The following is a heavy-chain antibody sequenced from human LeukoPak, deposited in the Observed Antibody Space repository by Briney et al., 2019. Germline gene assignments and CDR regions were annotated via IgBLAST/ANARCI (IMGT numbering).Heavy chain of an antibody. Sequence: GGSLRLSCAASGFTFSSYSMNWVRQAPGKGLEWVSSISSSSYIYYADSVKGRFTISRDNAKNSLYLQMNSLRAEDTAVYYCARDSIYCSSTSCPFDYWGQGTLVTVSS. V-gene: IGHV3-21*01. J-gene: IGHJ4*02. CDR3: ARDSIYCSSTSCPFDY. CDR1: GFTFSSYS. CDR2: ISSSSYI. D-gene: IGHD2-2*01.